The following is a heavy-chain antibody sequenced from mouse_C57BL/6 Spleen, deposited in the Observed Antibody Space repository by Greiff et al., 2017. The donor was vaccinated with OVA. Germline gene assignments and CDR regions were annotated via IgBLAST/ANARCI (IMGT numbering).Heavy chain of an antibody. D-gene: IGHD2-1*01. CDR3: ARGGIYYGNSWFAF. CDR1: GYSITSGYY. CDR2: ISYDGSN. J-gene: IGHJ3*01. V-gene: IGHV3-6*01. Sequence: VQLKESGPGLVKPSQSLSLTCSVTGYSITSGYYWNWIRQFPGNKLEWMGYISYDGSNNYNPSLKNRISITRDTSKNQFFLKLNSVTTEDTATYDCARGGIYYGNSWFAFWGQGTLVTVSA.